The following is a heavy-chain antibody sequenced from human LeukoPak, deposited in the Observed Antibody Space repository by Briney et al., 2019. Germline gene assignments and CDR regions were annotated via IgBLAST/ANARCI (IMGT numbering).Heavy chain of an antibody. V-gene: IGHV3-30-3*01. CDR1: GFTFTSYA. D-gene: IGHD6-13*01. Sequence: GGSLRLSCVASGFTFTSYAIHWVRQAPGKGLEWVAVISYDGSKKYYADSVKGRFTASRDNSKNTVSLEMNSLRAEDTAVYYCARDAKQQLVRLDYWGQGTLVTVSS. J-gene: IGHJ4*02. CDR3: ARDAKQQLVRLDY. CDR2: ISYDGSKK.